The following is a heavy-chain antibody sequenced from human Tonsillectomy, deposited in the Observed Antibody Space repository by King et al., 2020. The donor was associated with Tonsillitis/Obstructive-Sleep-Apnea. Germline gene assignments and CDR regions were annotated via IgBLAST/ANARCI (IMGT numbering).Heavy chain of an antibody. D-gene: IGHD3-10*01. CDR3: ATLGLGFGADYFDS. CDR1: GGSISSSDYY. CDR2: INYRGST. V-gene: IGHV4-39*01. J-gene: IGHJ4*02. Sequence: QLQESGPGLVKPSETLSLTCIVSGGSISSSDYYWGWIRQPPGKGLEWIGSINYRGSTYYNPSLKSPVTISVDTSKSQFSLKLNSVTAADTAVYYSATLGLGFGADYFDSWGQGTLVTVSS.